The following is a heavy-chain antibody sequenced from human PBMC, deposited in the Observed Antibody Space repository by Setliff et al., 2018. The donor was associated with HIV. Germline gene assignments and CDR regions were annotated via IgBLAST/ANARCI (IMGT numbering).Heavy chain of an antibody. D-gene: IGHD3-22*01. Sequence: SETLSLTRTVSGGSISSYYWSWIRQPPGKRLEWIGYIYTSGSTNYNPSLKSRVTISVDTSKNQFSLKLSSVTAADTAVYYCARGPGHDSSGYYYDYYYMDVWGKGTTVTVSS. J-gene: IGHJ6*03. V-gene: IGHV4-4*08. CDR2: IYTSGST. CDR1: GGSISSYY. CDR3: ARGPGHDSSGYYYDYYYMDV.